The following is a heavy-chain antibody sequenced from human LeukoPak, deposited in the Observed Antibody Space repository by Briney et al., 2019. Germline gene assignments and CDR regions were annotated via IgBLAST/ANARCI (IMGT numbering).Heavy chain of an antibody. CDR1: GGSISNYY. CDR2: IYYTGST. V-gene: IGHV4-59*01. CDR3: ARNLIPEQLVMNF. J-gene: IGHJ4*02. Sequence: SETLSLTCTVSGGSISNYYWNWIRQPPGKGLEWIGYIYYTGSTNYNPSLKSRVTMSVDTSKNQFSLNLKSVTPEDAAVYYCARNLIPEQLVMNFWGQGTLVTVSS. D-gene: IGHD6-13*01.